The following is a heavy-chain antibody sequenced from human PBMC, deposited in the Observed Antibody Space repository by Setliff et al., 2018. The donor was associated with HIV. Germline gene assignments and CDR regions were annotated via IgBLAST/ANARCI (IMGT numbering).Heavy chain of an antibody. Sequence: SETLSLTCAVYGGSLSGYYWSWIRQPPEKGLEWIGEFNHGRSTNNNPSLKSRVTISLDTSNNDFSLTLTSVTAADTALYFCATYLSDNYLDGAFDIWGRGTMVTVSS. CDR2: FNHGRST. CDR1: GGSLSGYY. J-gene: IGHJ3*02. CDR3: ATYLSDNYLDGAFDI. V-gene: IGHV4-34*01. D-gene: IGHD3-3*01.